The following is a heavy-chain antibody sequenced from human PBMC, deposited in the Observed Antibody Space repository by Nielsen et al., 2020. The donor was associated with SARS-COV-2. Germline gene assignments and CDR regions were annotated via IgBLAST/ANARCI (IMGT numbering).Heavy chain of an antibody. CDR2: IWYDGSNK. CDR1: GFTFSSYG. J-gene: IGHJ6*02. Sequence: WGSLRLSCAASGFTFSSYGMHWVRQAPGKGLEWVAVIWYDGSNKYYADSVKGRFTISRDNSKNTLYLQMNNLRAEDTAVYYCAKDFSSRGGWYYYYGMDVWGQGTTVTVSS. CDR3: AKDFSSRGGWYYYYGMDV. D-gene: IGHD3-3*01. V-gene: IGHV3-33*06.